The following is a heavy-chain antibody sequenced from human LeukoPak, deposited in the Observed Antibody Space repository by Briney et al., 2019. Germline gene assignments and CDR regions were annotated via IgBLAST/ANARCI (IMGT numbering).Heavy chain of an antibody. CDR1: GGSISSSNW. J-gene: IGHJ4*02. D-gene: IGHD4-17*01. Sequence: PSETLSLTCAVSGGSISSSNWWSWVRQGPGKGLEWLSYITSSGETTFYADSVKGRFTISRDNARNSLYLQMNSLRADDTAVYYCAREKLYGDPEWTVDQWGQGTLVIVSS. CDR2: ITSSGETT. CDR3: AREKLYGDPEWTVDQ. V-gene: IGHV3-11*01.